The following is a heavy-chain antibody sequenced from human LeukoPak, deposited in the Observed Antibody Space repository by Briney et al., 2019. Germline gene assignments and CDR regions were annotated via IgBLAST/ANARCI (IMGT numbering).Heavy chain of an antibody. CDR1: GGSFSGYY. Sequence: SETLSLTCAVYGGSFSGYYWSWIRQPPGKGLEWIGEINHSGSTNYNPSLKSRVTISVDTSKNQFPLKLSSVTAADTAVYYCARMVSFDYWGQGTLVTVSS. CDR3: ARMVSFDY. V-gene: IGHV4-34*01. D-gene: IGHD5-18*01. CDR2: INHSGST. J-gene: IGHJ4*02.